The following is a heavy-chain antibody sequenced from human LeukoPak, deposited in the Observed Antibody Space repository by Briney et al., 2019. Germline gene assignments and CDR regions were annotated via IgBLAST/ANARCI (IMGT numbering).Heavy chain of an antibody. CDR1: GFTFSSYS. CDR2: ISSSSSYI. D-gene: IGHD2-21*01. J-gene: IGHJ3*02. V-gene: IGHV3-21*01. CDR3: ARDAVSTYCGGDCYWRDAFDI. Sequence: PGGSLRLSCAASGFTFSSYSMNWVRQAPGKGLEWVSSISSSSSYIYYADSVKGRFIISRDNAKNSLYLQMNSLRAEDTAVYYCARDAVSTYCGGDCYWRDAFDIWGQGTMVTVSS.